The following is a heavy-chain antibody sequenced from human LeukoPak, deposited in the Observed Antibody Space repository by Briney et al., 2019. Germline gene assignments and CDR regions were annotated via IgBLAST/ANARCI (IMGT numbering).Heavy chain of an antibody. Sequence: SETLSLTCTVSGGSISSGSYYWSWIRQPAGKGLEWIGRIYTSGSTNYNPSLKSRVTISVDTSKNQFSLKLSSVTAADTAVYYCARDKIVVVPAAWDPWGQGTLVTVSS. J-gene: IGHJ5*02. V-gene: IGHV4-61*02. CDR1: GGSISSGSYY. CDR2: IYTSGST. CDR3: ARDKIVVVPAAWDP. D-gene: IGHD2-2*01.